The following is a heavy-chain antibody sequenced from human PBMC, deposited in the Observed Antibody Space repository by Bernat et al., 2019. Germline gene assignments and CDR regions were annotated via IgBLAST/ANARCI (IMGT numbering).Heavy chain of an antibody. J-gene: IGHJ6*02. V-gene: IGHV3-30*18. CDR1: GFTFSSYG. D-gene: IGHD3-10*01. CDR2: ISYDGSNK. Sequence: QVQLVESGGGVVQPGRSLRLSCAASGFTFSSYGMHWVRQAPGKGLEWVAVISYDGSNKYYADSVKGRFTISRDNSKNTLYLQMNSLRAEDTAVYYCANDLMVRGVITYYYYYGMDVWGQGTTVTVSS. CDR3: ANDLMVRGVITYYYYYGMDV.